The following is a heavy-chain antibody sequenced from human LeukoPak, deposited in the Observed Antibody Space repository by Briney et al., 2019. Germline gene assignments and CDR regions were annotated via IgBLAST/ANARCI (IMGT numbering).Heavy chain of an antibody. CDR1: GGTFSSYA. V-gene: IGHV1-69*05. D-gene: IGHD1-26*01. CDR2: IIPIFGTA. J-gene: IGHJ3*02. CDR3: ATSGSLRHAFDI. Sequence: ASVKVSCXASGGTFSSYAISWVRQAHGQGLEWMGRIIPIFGTANYAQKFQGRVTITTDESTSTAYMELSSLRSEDTAVYYCATSGSLRHAFDIWGQGTMVTVSS.